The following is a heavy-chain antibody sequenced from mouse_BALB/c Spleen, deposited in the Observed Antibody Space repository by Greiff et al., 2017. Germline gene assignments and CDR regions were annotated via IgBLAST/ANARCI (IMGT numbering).Heavy chain of an antibody. CDR2: ISSGSSTI. Sequence: EVQGVESGGGLVQPGGSRKLSCAASGFTFSSFGMHWVRQAPEKGLEWVAYISSGSSTIYYADTVKGRFTISRDNPKNTLFLQMTSLRSEDTAMYYCARSDGNYVYYAMDYWGQGTSVTVSS. V-gene: IGHV5-17*02. CDR3: ARSDGNYVYYAMDY. J-gene: IGHJ4*01. D-gene: IGHD2-1*01. CDR1: GFTFSSFG.